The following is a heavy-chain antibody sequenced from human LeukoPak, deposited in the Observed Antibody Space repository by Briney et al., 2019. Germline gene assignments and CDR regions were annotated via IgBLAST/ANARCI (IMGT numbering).Heavy chain of an antibody. J-gene: IGHJ4*02. V-gene: IGHV4-61*02. Sequence: PSETLSLTCTVSGGSISSGSYYWSWIRQPAGKGLEWIGRIYTSGSTNYNPSLKSRVTISVDTSKNQFSLKLSSVTAADTAVYYCARGLDFWSGYPDYWGQGTLVTVSS. CDR2: IYTSGST. D-gene: IGHD3-3*01. CDR1: GGSISSGSYY. CDR3: ARGLDFWSGYPDY.